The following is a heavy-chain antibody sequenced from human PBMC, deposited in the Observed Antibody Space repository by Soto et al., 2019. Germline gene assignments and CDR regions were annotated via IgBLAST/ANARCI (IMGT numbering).Heavy chain of an antibody. Sequence: EVQLLESGGGLVQPGGSLRLSCAASGFTFSSYAMSWVRQAPGKGLEWVSAISGSGGSTYYADSVKGRFTISRDNSKNTLYLQMNSLRAEDTAVYYCAKDGAIVVVVAANQFEYFQHWGQGTLVTVSS. J-gene: IGHJ1*01. CDR1: GFTFSSYA. CDR2: ISGSGGST. CDR3: AKDGAIVVVVAANQFEYFQH. D-gene: IGHD2-15*01. V-gene: IGHV3-23*01.